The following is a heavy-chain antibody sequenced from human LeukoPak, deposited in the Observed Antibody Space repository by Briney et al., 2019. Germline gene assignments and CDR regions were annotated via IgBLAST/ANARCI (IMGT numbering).Heavy chain of an antibody. J-gene: IGHJ5*02. V-gene: IGHV1-69*04. D-gene: IGHD1-26*01. CDR2: IIPILGIA. Sequence: ASVKVSCKASGGTFSSYAISWVRQAPGQGLEWMGRIIPILGIANYAQKFQGGVTITADKSTSTAYMELSSLRSEDTAVYYCARDAGATGHNWFDPWGQGTLVTVSS. CDR1: GGTFSSYA. CDR3: ARDAGATGHNWFDP.